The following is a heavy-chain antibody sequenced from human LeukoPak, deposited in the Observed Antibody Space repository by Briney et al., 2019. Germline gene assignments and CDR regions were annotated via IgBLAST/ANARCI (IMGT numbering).Heavy chain of an antibody. V-gene: IGHV4-38-2*02. J-gene: IGHJ3*02. CDR2: IYHSGST. CDR3: ARDVHIYGNAFGI. D-gene: IGHD1-1*01. CDR1: GYSIISNFY. Sequence: SETLSLTCTVTGYSIISNFYWGWIRQSPGKGLEWIGSIYHSGSTYYNPSLKSRVTISVDTSANQFSLKLSSVTAADTAMYYCARDVHIYGNAFGIWGQGTMVTASS.